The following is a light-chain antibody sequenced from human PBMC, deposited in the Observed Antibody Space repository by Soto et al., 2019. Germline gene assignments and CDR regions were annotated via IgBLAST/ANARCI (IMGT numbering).Light chain of an antibody. J-gene: IGKJ1*01. CDR1: QGISNY. CDR3: QKYDNVPRP. V-gene: IGKV1-27*01. CDR2: AAS. Sequence: DIQMTQSPSSLSASVGDRVTITCRASQGISNYLAWYQQKPGKVPKLLIYAASTLQSGVPSRFSGSGSGTDCTLTLTSRHPEDFASYYCQKYDNVPRPFGQGTKVELK.